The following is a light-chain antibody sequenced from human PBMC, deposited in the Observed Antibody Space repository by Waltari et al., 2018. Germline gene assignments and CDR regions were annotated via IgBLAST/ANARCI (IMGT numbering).Light chain of an antibody. CDR2: DVS. Sequence: QSALTQPASVSGSPGQSITISCPGTSSDVGSYDFLSWYQQHPGKAPQLMIYDVSNRPSGISNRFSGSKSGNTASLSISGLQTEDEAEYYCSAYTTSVTLVFGTGTKVTVL. CDR1: SSDVGSYDF. CDR3: SAYTTSVTLV. V-gene: IGLV2-14*03. J-gene: IGLJ1*01.